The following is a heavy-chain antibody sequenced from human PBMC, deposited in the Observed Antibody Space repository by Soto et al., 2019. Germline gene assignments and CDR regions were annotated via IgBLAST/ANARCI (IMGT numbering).Heavy chain of an antibody. V-gene: IGHV2-5*02. D-gene: IGHD6-19*01. CDR1: GFSLSTSGVG. Sequence: QITLKESGPTLVKPTETLTLTCTFSGFSLSTSGVGVGWIRQPPGKALEWLALIYWDDDKRYSPSLKSRLTIIQSTXXNQVVLTMTDMDPVDAATDYCAHRRGSGWVYYFDYWGQGTLVTVSS. CDR3: AHRRGSGWVYYFDY. CDR2: IYWDDDK. J-gene: IGHJ4*02.